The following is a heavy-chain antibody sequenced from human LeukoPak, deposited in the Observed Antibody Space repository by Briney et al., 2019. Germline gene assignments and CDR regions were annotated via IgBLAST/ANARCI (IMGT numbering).Heavy chain of an antibody. J-gene: IGHJ5*02. CDR3: ARGANVFDP. CDR1: GYSISSGYF. CDR2: IYQSETA. Sequence: SETLSLTCTVSGYSISSGYFWGWMRQPPGKGLEWIGSIYQSETAHYNPSLKSRVTISVDTSKSQLSLKLSSVTAADTAVYYCARGANVFDPWGQGSLVTVSS. V-gene: IGHV4-38-2*02.